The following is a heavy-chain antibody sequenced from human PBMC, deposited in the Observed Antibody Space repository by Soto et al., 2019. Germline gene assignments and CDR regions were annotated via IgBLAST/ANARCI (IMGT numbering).Heavy chain of an antibody. V-gene: IGHV3-21*06. CDR2: ISSTTNYI. Sequence: NPGGSLRLSCAASGFTFTRYSMNWVRQAPGKGLEWVSSISSTTNYIHYGDSMKGRFTISRDNAKNSLYLEMNSLRAEDTAVYYCARESEDLTSNFDYWGQGTLVTVSS. CDR3: ARESEDLTSNFDY. J-gene: IGHJ4*02. CDR1: GFTFTRYS.